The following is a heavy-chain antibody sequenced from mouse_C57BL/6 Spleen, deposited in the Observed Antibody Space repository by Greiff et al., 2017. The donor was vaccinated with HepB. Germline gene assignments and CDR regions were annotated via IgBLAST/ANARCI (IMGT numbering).Heavy chain of an antibody. J-gene: IGHJ4*01. CDR2: IYPRSGNT. Sequence: VQLQESGAELARPGASVKLSCKASGYTFTSYGISWVKHRTGQGLEWIGEIYPRSGNTYYNEKFKGKATLTADKSSSTAYMELRSLTSEDSAVYFCARGGSSGPYAMDYWGQGTSVTVSS. V-gene: IGHV1-81*01. D-gene: IGHD3-2*02. CDR3: ARGGSSGPYAMDY. CDR1: GYTFTSYG.